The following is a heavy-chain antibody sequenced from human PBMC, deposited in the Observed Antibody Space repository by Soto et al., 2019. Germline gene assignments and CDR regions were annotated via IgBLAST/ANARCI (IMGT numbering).Heavy chain of an antibody. Sequence: SLRLSCASSGFTFYDYAMHCGRQAPGKGLEWVSGISWNSGSIGYADSVKGLFTISRDNAKNSLYLQMNSLRAEDTALYYCAKGVAARLGYGMDVWGQGTTVTVS. CDR1: GFTFYDYA. CDR3: AKGVAARLGYGMDV. V-gene: IGHV3-9*01. D-gene: IGHD6-6*01. J-gene: IGHJ6*02. CDR2: ISWNSGSI.